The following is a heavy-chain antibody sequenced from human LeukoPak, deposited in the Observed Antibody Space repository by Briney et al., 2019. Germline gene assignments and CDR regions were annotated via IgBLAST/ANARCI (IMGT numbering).Heavy chain of an antibody. J-gene: IGHJ3*02. V-gene: IGHV3-23*01. CDR1: GFTFYNFA. CDR3: ARRGWVTMIVVVIGNAFDI. Sequence: GGSLRLSCAASGFTFYNFAMSWVRQAPGKGLEWVAAISSNSRDIFYADSVKGRFTISRDNSKNTLYLQMNSLRAEDTAVYYCARRGWVTMIVVVIGNAFDIWGQGTMVTVSS. D-gene: IGHD3-22*01. CDR2: ISSNSRDI.